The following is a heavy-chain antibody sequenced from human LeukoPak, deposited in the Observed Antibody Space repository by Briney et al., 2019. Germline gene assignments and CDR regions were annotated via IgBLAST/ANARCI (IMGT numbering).Heavy chain of an antibody. J-gene: IGHJ3*02. CDR2: IVYSGTT. V-gene: IGHV4-39*01. D-gene: IGHD6-19*01. CDR3: ARGGYSSGWYSVDAFDI. Sequence: SETLSLTCTVSGGSISGSSYYWGWVRQPPGKGLEWIGSIVYSGTTHYDPSLKSRVTISVDTSKSQCSLRLSSVTAADTAVYYCARGGYSSGWYSVDAFDIWGQGKMVTVSS. CDR1: GGSISGSSYY.